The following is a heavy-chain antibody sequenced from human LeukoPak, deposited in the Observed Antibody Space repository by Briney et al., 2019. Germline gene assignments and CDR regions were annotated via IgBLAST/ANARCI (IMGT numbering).Heavy chain of an antibody. J-gene: IGHJ4*01. D-gene: IGHD2-8*01. Sequence: DPSETLSLTCTVSGGSISSGSYYWSWIRQPAGKGLEWIGRIYTSGSTNYNPSLKSRVTISVDTSKNQFSLKLSSVTAADTAVYYCARGHNMYGRGPFDSWGQGTLVTVSS. V-gene: IGHV4-61*02. CDR2: IYTSGST. CDR1: GGSISSGSYY. CDR3: ARGHNMYGRGPFDS.